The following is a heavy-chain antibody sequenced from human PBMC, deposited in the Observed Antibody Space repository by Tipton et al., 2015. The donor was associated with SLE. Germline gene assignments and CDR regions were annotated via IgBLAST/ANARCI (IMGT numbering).Heavy chain of an antibody. J-gene: IGHJ4*02. Sequence: QSGAEVKKPGASVQVSCKASRYTFTGYSVHWVRQAPGQGLEWMGRISPNGGGTNYAQKFQGRVTMTRDTSSSTAYMELSRLRSDDTAVYYCARDSSGYYHFDYWGQGTLVTVSS. CDR1: RYTFTGYS. V-gene: IGHV1-2*06. D-gene: IGHD3-22*01. CDR2: ISPNGGGT. CDR3: ARDSSGYYHFDY.